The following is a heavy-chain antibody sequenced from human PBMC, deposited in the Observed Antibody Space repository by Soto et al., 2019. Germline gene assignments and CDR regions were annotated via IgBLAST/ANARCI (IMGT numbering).Heavy chain of an antibody. CDR1: GYTFTSYY. CDR3: AREGGSTSCYDH. V-gene: IGHV1-46*03. Sequence: GASVKVSCKASGYTFTSYYMHWVRQAPGQGLEWMGMISRSGDSTTYAQKFQGRVTMTRDTSTSTVYLELSSLRSEDTAVYYCAREGGSTSCYDHWGQGTLVTVSS. D-gene: IGHD2-2*01. CDR2: ISRSGDST. J-gene: IGHJ4*02.